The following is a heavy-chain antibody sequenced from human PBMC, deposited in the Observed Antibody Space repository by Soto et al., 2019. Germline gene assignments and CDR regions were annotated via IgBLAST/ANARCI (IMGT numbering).Heavy chain of an antibody. D-gene: IGHD3-9*01. CDR1: GYTFTSYY. Sequence: ASVKVSCKASGYTFTSYYMHWVRQAPGQGLEWMGIINPSGGSTSHAQKFQGRVTMTRDTSTSTVYMELSSLRSEDTAVYYRARAPPKLRYFDCLPPQGWFDPWGQRTLVTVSS. CDR2: INPSGGST. V-gene: IGHV1-46*03. J-gene: IGHJ5*02. CDR3: ARAPPKLRYFDCLPPQGWFDP.